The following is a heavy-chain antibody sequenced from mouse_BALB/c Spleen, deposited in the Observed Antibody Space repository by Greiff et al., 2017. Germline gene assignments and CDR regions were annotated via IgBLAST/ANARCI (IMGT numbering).Heavy chain of an antibody. CDR2: INPGSGGT. CDR1: GYAFTNYL. D-gene: IGHD4-1*01. V-gene: IGHV1-54*01. J-gene: IGHJ2*01. Sequence: VQLQQSGAELVRPGTSVKVSCKASGYAFTNYLIEWVKQRPGQGLEWIGVINPGSGGTNYNEKFKGKATLTADKSSSTAYMQLSSLTSDDSAVYFCARWDYRGLFDYWGQGTTLTVSS. CDR3: ARWDYRGLFDY.